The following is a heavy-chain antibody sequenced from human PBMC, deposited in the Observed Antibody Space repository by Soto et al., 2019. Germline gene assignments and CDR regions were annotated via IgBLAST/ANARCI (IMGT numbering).Heavy chain of an antibody. CDR1: GFTFSSYG. D-gene: IGHD3-3*01. V-gene: IGHV3-30*18. J-gene: IGHJ6*02. CDR3: AKDIRFLEWLLSWDYYYGMDV. Sequence: GGSLRLSCAASGFTFSSYGMHWVRQAPGKGLEWVVVISYDGSNKYYADAVKGRFTISRDNSKNTLYLQMNSLRAEDTAVYYCAKDIRFLEWLLSWDYYYGMDVWGQGTTVTVSS. CDR2: ISYDGSNK.